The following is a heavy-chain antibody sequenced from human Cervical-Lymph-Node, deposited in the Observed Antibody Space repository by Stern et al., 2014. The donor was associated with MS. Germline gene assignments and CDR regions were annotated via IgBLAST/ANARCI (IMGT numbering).Heavy chain of an antibody. CDR2: MNPYSGHS. J-gene: IGHJ5*02. CDR1: GYIFSNYD. V-gene: IGHV1-8*01. CDR3: ARGPVDHADRGARHWFDP. D-gene: IGHD1-26*01. Sequence: QVQLVQSGAEAKKTGASVKVSCKAFGYIFSNYDIHWVRQISGQGPERMGWMNPYSGHSGSGEKFLGRITMTRDTSTDTAFMELTSLTSEDTAIYFCARGPVDHADRGARHWFDPWGQGTLVTVSS.